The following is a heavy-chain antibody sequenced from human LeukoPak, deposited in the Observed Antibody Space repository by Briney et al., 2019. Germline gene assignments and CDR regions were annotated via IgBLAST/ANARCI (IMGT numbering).Heavy chain of an antibody. CDR2: IYYSGST. CDR1: GGSISSSSYY. J-gene: IGHJ4*02. D-gene: IGHD1-26*01. Sequence: SETLSLTCTVSGGSISSSSYYWGWLRQPPGKGLEWIGSIYYSGSTYYNPSLKSRVTISVDTSKNQFSLKLSSVTAADTAVYYCAVVGATTTFDYWGQGTLVTVSS. V-gene: IGHV4-39*01. CDR3: AVVGATTTFDY.